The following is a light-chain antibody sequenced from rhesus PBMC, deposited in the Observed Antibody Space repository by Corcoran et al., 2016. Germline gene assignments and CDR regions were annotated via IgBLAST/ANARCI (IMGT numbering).Light chain of an antibody. J-gene: IGLJ1*01. CDR2: DVS. CDR3: CSYAGSYSFI. V-gene: IGLV2-32*01. Sequence: QAALTQPRSVSGSPGQSVTISCTGTSSDIGGYNYVSWYQQHPGTAPKLMIYDVSKRPSGVSDRFSGSKSGNTASLTISGLQAEDEAHYYCCSYAGSYSFIFGAGTRLTVL. CDR1: SSDIGGYNY.